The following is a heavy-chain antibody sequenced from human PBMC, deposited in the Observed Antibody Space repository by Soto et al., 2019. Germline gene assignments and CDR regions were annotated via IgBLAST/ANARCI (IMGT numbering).Heavy chain of an antibody. Sequence: QVQLVQSGAKVRKPGSSVTVSCKASGGTFSDYAISWVRQAPGQGLEWMGGIIPIVGTGSYAQKFQGRVTITADEPTTTAYMELSSLRFEDTAVYYCARVVILVPTASTHYYYHMDVWGPGTTVTVSS. CDR2: IIPIVGTG. CDR3: ARVVILVPTASTHYYYHMDV. D-gene: IGHD2-2*01. J-gene: IGHJ6*02. CDR1: GGTFSDYA. V-gene: IGHV1-69*01.